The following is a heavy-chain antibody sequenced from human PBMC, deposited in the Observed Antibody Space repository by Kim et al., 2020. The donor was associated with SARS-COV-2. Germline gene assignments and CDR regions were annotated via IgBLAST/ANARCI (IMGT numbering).Heavy chain of an antibody. CDR1: GFTFSSYG. V-gene: IGHV3-33*06. Sequence: GGSLRLSCAASGFTFSSYGMHWVRQAPGKGLEWVSVIWFNGSNKYYTDSVKGRFTISRDNSKNTLYLQMNSLRAEDTAVYYCAKDQFLWDCDYISMDVWG. CDR2: IWFNGSNK. J-gene: IGHJ6*01. CDR3: AKDQFLWDCDYISMDV. D-gene: IGHD4-17*01.